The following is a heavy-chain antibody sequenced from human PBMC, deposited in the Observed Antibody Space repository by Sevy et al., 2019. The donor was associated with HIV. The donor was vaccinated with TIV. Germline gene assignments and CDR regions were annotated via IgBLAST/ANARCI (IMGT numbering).Heavy chain of an antibody. V-gene: IGHV3-23*01. CDR1: GFTSSSYA. J-gene: IGHJ4*02. Sequence: GGSLRLSCVASGFTSSSYAMSWVRQAPGKGLEWVSSISESGAMTYYADSVKGRFTISRDNSKSTLYLQMNSLRAEDTAIYYCAKASIEVADTTGGVFDYWGQGTLVTVSS. CDR2: ISESGAMT. CDR3: AKASIEVADTTGGVFDY. D-gene: IGHD6-19*01.